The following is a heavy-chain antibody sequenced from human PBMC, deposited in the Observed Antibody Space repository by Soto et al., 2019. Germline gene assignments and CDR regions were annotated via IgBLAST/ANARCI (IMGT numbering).Heavy chain of an antibody. V-gene: IGHV3-33*01. D-gene: IGHD1-26*01. Sequence: PGGSLRLSCAASGFTFSNFGMHWVRQAPGKGLEWVAVIWYDGSNKYYRDSVKGRFTISRDNSKNTLFLQMNSLRAEDTAVYYCARDRSSYMTLVMGIDYWGQGTLVTVSS. J-gene: IGHJ4*02. CDR1: GFTFSNFG. CDR3: ARDRSSYMTLVMGIDY. CDR2: IWYDGSNK.